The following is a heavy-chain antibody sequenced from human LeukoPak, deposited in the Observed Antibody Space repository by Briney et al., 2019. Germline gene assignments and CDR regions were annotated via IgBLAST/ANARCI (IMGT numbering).Heavy chain of an antibody. J-gene: IGHJ4*02. CDR2: IIPIFGTA. CDR1: GGTFSSYA. CDR3: TSLWFGSEDY. V-gene: IGHV1-69*05. Sequence: GASVKVSCKASGGTFSSYAISWVRQAPGQGLEWMGGIIPIFGTANYAQRFQGRVTITTDESTNTAYMELSSLRSEDTAVYYCTSLWFGSEDYWGQGTLVTVSS. D-gene: IGHD3-10*01.